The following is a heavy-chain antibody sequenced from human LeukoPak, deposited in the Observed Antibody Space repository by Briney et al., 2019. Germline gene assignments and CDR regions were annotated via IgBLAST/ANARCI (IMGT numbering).Heavy chain of an antibody. J-gene: IGHJ6*03. CDR2: ISFDGSNQ. V-gene: IGHV3-30*04. Sequence: GGSLRLSCAASGFTFSGSALHWVRQASGKGLEWVAIISFDGSNQHYADSVKGRFTISRDNSRNTLYLQMNRLRTEDTAVYYCARESDNYYYYYMDVWGKGTTVTVSS. CDR3: ARESDNYYYYYMDV. CDR1: GFTFSGSA. D-gene: IGHD5-24*01.